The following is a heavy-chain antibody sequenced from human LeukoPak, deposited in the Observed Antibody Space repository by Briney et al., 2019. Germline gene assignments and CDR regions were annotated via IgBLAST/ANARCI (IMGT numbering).Heavy chain of an antibody. CDR1: GFTFSSYA. CDR2: ISGSGGST. V-gene: IGHV3-23*01. J-gene: IGHJ6*03. CDR3: AKSPAPGYYYYNYSMDV. D-gene: IGHD2-2*01. Sequence: GGSLRLSCAASGFTFSSYAMSWVRQAPGKGLEWVSAISGSGGSTYYADSVKGRFTISRDNSKNTLYLQMNSLRAEDTAVYYCAKSPAPGYYYYNYSMDVWGKGTTVTVSS.